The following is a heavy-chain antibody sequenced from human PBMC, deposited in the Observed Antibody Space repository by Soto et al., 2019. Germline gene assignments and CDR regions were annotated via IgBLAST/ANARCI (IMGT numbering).Heavy chain of an antibody. CDR2: ISGSGSYI. Sequence: GGSLRLSCTASGFIFSSYTINWVRQAPGKGLEWVSSISGSGSYIYIADSMKGRITISRDNAQNSVHLQMNSLRVEDTAVYYCARAGLEPANAFDVWGQGTKVTVS. J-gene: IGHJ3*01. V-gene: IGHV3-21*06. CDR1: GFIFSSYT. CDR3: ARAGLEPANAFDV. D-gene: IGHD2-2*01.